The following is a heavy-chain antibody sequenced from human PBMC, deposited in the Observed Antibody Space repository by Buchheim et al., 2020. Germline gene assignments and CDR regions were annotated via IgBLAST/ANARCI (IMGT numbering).Heavy chain of an antibody. Sequence: QVQLVESGGGVVQPGRSLRLSCAASGFTFSSYGMHWVRQAPGKGLEWVAVISYDGSNKYYADSVKGRFTISRDNSKNTLYLQMNSLRAEDTAVCYCAKASVAAAGVDPWGQGTL. V-gene: IGHV3-30*18. D-gene: IGHD6-13*01. CDR3: AKASVAAAGVDP. CDR1: GFTFSSYG. J-gene: IGHJ5*02. CDR2: ISYDGSNK.